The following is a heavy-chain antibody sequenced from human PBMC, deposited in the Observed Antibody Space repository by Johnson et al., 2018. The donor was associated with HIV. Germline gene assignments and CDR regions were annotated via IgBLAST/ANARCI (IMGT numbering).Heavy chain of an antibody. D-gene: IGHD6-19*01. CDR2: ISGSGAST. CDR3: ARDQGGQWLAYDAFDI. CDR1: GFTFSRYW. V-gene: IGHV3-23*04. J-gene: IGHJ3*02. Sequence: VQLVESGGGLVQPGGSLILSCAASGFTFSRYWMHWVRQAPGKGLVWVSAISGSGASTYYADSVKGRFTISRDNSKNTLYLQMNSLRAEDTAVYYCARDQGGQWLAYDAFDIWGQGTMVTVSS.